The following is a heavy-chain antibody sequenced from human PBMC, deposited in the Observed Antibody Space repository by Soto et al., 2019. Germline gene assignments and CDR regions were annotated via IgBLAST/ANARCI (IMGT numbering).Heavy chain of an antibody. V-gene: IGHV4-39*01. CDR2: IYYSGST. CDR1: GGSISSSSYY. D-gene: IGHD1-7*01. J-gene: IGHJ4*02. CDR3: ARLWNYAFDY. Sequence: SETLSLTCTVSGGSISSSSYYWGWIRQPPGKGLEWIGSIYYSGSTYYNPSLKSRVTISVDTSKNQFSLKLSSVTAADTAVYYCARLWNYAFDYWGQGTLVTVSS.